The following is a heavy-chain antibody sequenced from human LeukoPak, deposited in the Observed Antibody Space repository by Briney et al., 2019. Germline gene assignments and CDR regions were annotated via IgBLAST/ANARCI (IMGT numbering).Heavy chain of an antibody. D-gene: IGHD6-13*01. J-gene: IGHJ5*02. V-gene: IGHV3-23*01. CDR1: GFTFSSYA. CDR2: ISGSGGST. Sequence: GGSLRFSGAASGFTFSSYAMSWVRQAPGKGLEWVSAISGSGGSTYYAGSVKGRFTISRDNSKNTLYLQMNSLRAEDTAVYYWAKDPPPAGTLEEPANWFDPWGQGTLVTVSS. CDR3: AKDPPPAGTLEEPANWFDP.